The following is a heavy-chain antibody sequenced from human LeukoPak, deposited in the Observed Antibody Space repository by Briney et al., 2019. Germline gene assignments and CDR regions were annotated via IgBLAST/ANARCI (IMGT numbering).Heavy chain of an antibody. D-gene: IGHD2-2*01. V-gene: IGHV3-23*01. J-gene: IGHJ4*02. CDR1: GFTFSDFA. CDR3: ARSQPSVRRFDY. Sequence: GGSLRLSCAASGFTFSDFATFWVRQAPGKGLEWVSAIGGGGGDTYYADSVKGRFTISRDNSGDMLYLQMNRLRVEDTALYYCARSQPSVRRFDYWGQGTLVTVSS. CDR2: IGGGGGDT.